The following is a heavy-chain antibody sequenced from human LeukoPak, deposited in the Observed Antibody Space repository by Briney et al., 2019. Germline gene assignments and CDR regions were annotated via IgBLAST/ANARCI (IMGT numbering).Heavy chain of an antibody. CDR3: TRLYDGSGTYYNGDY. V-gene: IGHV3-73*01. CDR2: IRSNYAA. Sequence: GGSLRLSCAGSGFTFSGSAIHWVRQASGKGLEWVGRIRSNYAATYAASMKGRFTISRDDSQNTAYLQINSLKTEDTAVYYCTRLYDGSGTYYNGDYWGQGTLVTVSS. J-gene: IGHJ4*02. CDR1: GFTFSGSA. D-gene: IGHD3-10*01.